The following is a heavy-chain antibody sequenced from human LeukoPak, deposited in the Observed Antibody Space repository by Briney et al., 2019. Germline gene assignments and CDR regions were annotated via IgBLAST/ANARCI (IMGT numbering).Heavy chain of an antibody. CDR2: INHSGST. CDR1: GGSISSYY. CDR3: ARGLAVAGTFVRKNWFDP. J-gene: IGHJ5*02. Sequence: SETLSLTCTVSGGSISSYYWSWIRQPPGKGLEWIGEINHSGSTNYNPSLKSRVTISVDTSKNQFSLKLSSVTAADTAVYYCARGLAVAGTFVRKNWFDPWGQGTLVTVSS. V-gene: IGHV4-34*01. D-gene: IGHD6-19*01.